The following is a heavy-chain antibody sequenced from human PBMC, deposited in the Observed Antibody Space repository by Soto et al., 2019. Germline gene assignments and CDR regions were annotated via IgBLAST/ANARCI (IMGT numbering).Heavy chain of an antibody. CDR2: IWYDGSNK. J-gene: IGHJ4*02. CDR3: ASDGDYYDSSGLLGY. D-gene: IGHD3-22*01. CDR1: GFTFSSYG. Sequence: GGSLRLSCAASGFTFSSYGVHWVRQAPGKGLEWVAVIWYDGSNKYYADSVKGRFTISRDNSKNTLYLQMNSLRAEDTAVYYCASDGDYYDSSGLLGYWGQGTLVTVSS. V-gene: IGHV3-33*01.